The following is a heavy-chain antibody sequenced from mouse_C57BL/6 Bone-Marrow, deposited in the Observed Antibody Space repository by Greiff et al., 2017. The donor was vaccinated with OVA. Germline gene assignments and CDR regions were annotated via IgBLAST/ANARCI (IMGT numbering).Heavy chain of an antibody. V-gene: IGHV5-6*01. CDR2: ISSGGSYT. CDR3: ARQDYGNYDYFDY. J-gene: IGHJ2*01. D-gene: IGHD2-1*01. CDR1: GFTFSSYG. Sequence: EVHLVESGGDLVKPGGSLKLSCAASGFTFSSYGMSWVRQTPDKRLEWVATISSGGSYTYYPDSVKGRFTISRDNAKNTLYLQMSSLKSEDTSMYYGARQDYGNYDYFDYWGQGTTLTVSS.